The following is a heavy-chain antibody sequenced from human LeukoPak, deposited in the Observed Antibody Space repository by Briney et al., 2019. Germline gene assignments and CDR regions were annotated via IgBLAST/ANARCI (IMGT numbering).Heavy chain of an antibody. CDR2: INSDGSST. CDR3: AKDVSITIFGVVIIFDY. V-gene: IGHV3-74*01. Sequence: PGGSLRLSCAASGFTFSSYWMHWVRQAPGKGLVWVSRINSDGSSTSYADSVKGRFTISRDNSKNTLYLQMNSLRAEDTAVYYCAKDVSITIFGVVIIFDYWGQGTLVTVSS. CDR1: GFTFSSYW. J-gene: IGHJ4*02. D-gene: IGHD3-3*01.